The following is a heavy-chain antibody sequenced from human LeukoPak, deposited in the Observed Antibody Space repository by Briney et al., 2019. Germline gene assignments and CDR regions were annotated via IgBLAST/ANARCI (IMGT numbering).Heavy chain of an antibody. CDR2: ISYDGSNK. D-gene: IGHD6-6*01. CDR3: ARWGTAARTPLPLHGMDV. V-gene: IGHV3-30-3*01. Sequence: PGGSLRFSCAASGFTFSSYAMHWVRQAPGKGLEWVAVISYDGSNKYYADSVKGRFTISRDNSKNTLYLQMNSLRAEDTAVYYCARWGTAARTPLPLHGMDVWGQGTTVTVSS. CDR1: GFTFSSYA. J-gene: IGHJ6*02.